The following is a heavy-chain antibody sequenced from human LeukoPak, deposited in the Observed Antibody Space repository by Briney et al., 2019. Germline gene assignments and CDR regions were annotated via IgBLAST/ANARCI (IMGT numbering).Heavy chain of an antibody. D-gene: IGHD5-12*01. Sequence: GGSLRLSCAASGFTFSSYWMSWVRQAPGKGLEWVANIKQDGSEKYYVDSVKGRFTISRDNAKNSLYLQMNSLRAEDTAVYYCAKRLGISTGYYYMDVWGKGTTVTVSS. J-gene: IGHJ6*03. CDR3: AKRLGISTGYYYMDV. V-gene: IGHV3-7*03. CDR2: IKQDGSEK. CDR1: GFTFSSYW.